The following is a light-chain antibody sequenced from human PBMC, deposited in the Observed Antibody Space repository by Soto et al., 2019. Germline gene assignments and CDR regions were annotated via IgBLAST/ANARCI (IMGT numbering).Light chain of an antibody. Sequence: EIVMTQSPDTRSVAQGERPTLSCRASQSIRSNLSWYQQTPGQAPSLLIYGASTRATGIPSRFSGSGSGTEVTITISSLQSEDFAIYYCQQYNNRPFTFGPVNKVDIK. CDR1: QSIRSN. CDR3: QQYNNRPFT. CDR2: GAS. J-gene: IGKJ3*01. V-gene: IGKV3-15*01.